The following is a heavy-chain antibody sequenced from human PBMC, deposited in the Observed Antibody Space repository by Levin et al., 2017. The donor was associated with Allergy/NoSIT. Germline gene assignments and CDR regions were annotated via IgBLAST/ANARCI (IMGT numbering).Heavy chain of an antibody. V-gene: IGHV3-30*18. CDR3: AKNREYCSGGNCLYFDF. Sequence: GGSLRLSCAASGFTFSSYGMLWVRQAPGKGLEWVAVTSYDGRNKWYADSVKGRFTISRDNSKNTLYLQMNSLRAEDTAVYYCAKNREYCSGGNCLYFDFWGPGTQVTVSS. D-gene: IGHD2-15*01. CDR1: GFTFSSYG. J-gene: IGHJ4*02. CDR2: TSYDGRNK.